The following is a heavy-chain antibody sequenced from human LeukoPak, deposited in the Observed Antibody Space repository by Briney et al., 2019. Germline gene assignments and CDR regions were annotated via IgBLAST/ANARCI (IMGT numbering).Heavy chain of an antibody. J-gene: IGHJ4*02. CDR3: ARRSRYRGYYNTPGHFAY. V-gene: IGHV4-34*01. CDR1: GGSFSGYY. CDR2: INHSGST. Sequence: PSETLSLTCAVYGGSFSGYYWSWIRQPPGKGLEWIGEINHSGSTNYNPSLKSRVTISVDTSKNQFSLKLSSVTAADTAVYYCARRSRYRGYYNTPGHFAYWGQGTLVTVSS. D-gene: IGHD5-12*01.